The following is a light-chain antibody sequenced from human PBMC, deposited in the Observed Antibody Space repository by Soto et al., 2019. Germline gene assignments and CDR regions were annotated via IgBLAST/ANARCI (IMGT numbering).Light chain of an antibody. CDR3: LQAYDFPYT. J-gene: IGKJ2*01. Sequence: AIQMTQSPPSLSASVADRVIITCRASQDIRVDVGWLQQRPGHAPNLLIYAASTLHTGVPSTFTGSGSGTDLTLTINDLQPEDVATYFGLQAYDFPYTFGQGTKLEI. CDR2: AAS. V-gene: IGKV1-6*01. CDR1: QDIRVD.